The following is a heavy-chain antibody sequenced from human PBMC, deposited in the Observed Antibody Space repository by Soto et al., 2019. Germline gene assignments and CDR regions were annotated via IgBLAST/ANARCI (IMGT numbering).Heavy chain of an antibody. CDR3: ASMGHDYGDYDFDY. V-gene: IGHV1-69*02. J-gene: IGHJ4*02. D-gene: IGHD4-17*01. CDR2: IIPILGIA. Sequence: SVKVSCKASGGTFSSYTISWVRQAPGQGLEWMGRIIPILGIANYAQKFQGRVTITADKSTSTAYMELSSLRSEDTAVYYCASMGHDYGDYDFDYWGQGTLVTVSS. CDR1: GGTFSSYT.